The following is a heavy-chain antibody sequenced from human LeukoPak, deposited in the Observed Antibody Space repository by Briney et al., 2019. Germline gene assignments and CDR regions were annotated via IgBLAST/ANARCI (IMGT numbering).Heavy chain of an antibody. D-gene: IGHD4-17*01. J-gene: IGHJ4*02. CDR3: ARLERYGDYVGY. V-gene: IGHV4-59*08. Sequence: SETLSLTCAVYGGSFSGYYWSWIRQPPGKGLEWIGYIYYSGSTNYNPSLKSRVTISVDTSKNQFSLKLSSVTAADTAVYYCARLERYGDYVGYWGQGTLVTVSS. CDR1: GGSFSGYY. CDR2: IYYSGST.